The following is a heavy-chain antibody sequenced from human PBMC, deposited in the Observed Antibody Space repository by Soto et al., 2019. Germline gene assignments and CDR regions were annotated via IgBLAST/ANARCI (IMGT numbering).Heavy chain of an antibody. CDR2: ISYSSATI. J-gene: IGHJ4*02. CDR3: ARDSSKYTYGSFYFDY. CDR1: GFTFSNYG. D-gene: IGHD5-18*01. V-gene: IGHV3-48*02. Sequence: GSLRLSCAASGFTFSNYGINWVRQAPGRGLEWISFISYSSATIHYADSVRGRFTISRDNANNSLYLEVSSLRDEDTAVYFCARDSSKYTYGSFYFDYWGQGTLVTVSS.